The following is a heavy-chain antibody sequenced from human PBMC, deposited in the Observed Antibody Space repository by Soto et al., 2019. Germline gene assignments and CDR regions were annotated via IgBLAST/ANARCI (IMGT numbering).Heavy chain of an antibody. Sequence: GGSLRLSCAASGFTFSSYAMSWVRQAPGKGLEWVSTISGGGGSTYYADSVKGRFTISRDNSKNTLYLQMNSLRAEDTAVYYCAKASLYFYYGDDRWGQGTLVTVSS. CDR3: AKASLYFYYGDDR. V-gene: IGHV3-23*01. CDR2: ISGGGGST. CDR1: GFTFSSYA. D-gene: IGHD4-17*01. J-gene: IGHJ4*02.